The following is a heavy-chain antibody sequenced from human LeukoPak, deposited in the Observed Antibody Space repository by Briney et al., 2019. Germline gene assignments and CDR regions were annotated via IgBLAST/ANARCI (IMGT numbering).Heavy chain of an antibody. CDR2: ISSSGSTI. V-gene: IGHV3-48*03. Sequence: PGGSLRLSCAASGFTFSSYEMNWVRQAPGKGLEWVSYISSSGSTIYYADSVKGRFTISRDNAKNSLHLQMNSLRAEDTAVYYCARDNYAQHWFDPWGQGTLVTVSS. D-gene: IGHD4-11*01. CDR3: ARDNYAQHWFDP. J-gene: IGHJ5*02. CDR1: GFTFSSYE.